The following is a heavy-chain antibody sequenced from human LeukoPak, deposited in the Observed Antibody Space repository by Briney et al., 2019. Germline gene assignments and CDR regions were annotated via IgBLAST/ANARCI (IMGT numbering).Heavy chain of an antibody. J-gene: IGHJ4*02. V-gene: IGHV4-39*07. Sequence: SETLSLTCTVSGGSISSSSYYWGWIRQPPGKGLDWIGSIYYSGSTYYNPSLKSRVTISVDTSKNQFSLKLSSVTAADTAVYYCARDVEYYYDSSGPPTGYWGQGTLVTVSS. CDR2: IYYSGST. CDR1: GGSISSSSYY. CDR3: ARDVEYYYDSSGPPTGY. D-gene: IGHD3-22*01.